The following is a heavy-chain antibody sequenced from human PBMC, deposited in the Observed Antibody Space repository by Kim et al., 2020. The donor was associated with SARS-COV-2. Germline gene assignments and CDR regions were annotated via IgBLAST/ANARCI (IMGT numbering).Heavy chain of an antibody. J-gene: IGHJ6*02. Sequence: GESLKISCKGSGYSFTSYWIGWVRQMPGKGLEWMGIIYPGDSDTRYSPSFQGQVTISADKSISTAYLQWSSLKASDTAMYYCARQSIAAPTGGGVMDVWGQGTTVTVSS. D-gene: IGHD6-6*01. CDR3: ARQSIAAPTGGGVMDV. V-gene: IGHV5-51*01. CDR2: IYPGDSDT. CDR1: GYSFTSYW.